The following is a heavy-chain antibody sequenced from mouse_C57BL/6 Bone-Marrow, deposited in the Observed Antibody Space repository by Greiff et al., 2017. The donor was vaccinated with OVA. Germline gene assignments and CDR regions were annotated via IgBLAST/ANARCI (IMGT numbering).Heavy chain of an antibody. D-gene: IGHD1-1*01. CDR3: ARKGYGSSFDY. Sequence: VKLQESGPGLVAPSQSLSITCTVSGFSLTSYAISWVRQPPGKGLEWFGVIWTGGGTNYNSAFKSRLSISKDNSKSQVFLKMNSLQTDDPARYYCARKGYGSSFDYWGQGTTLTVSS. J-gene: IGHJ2*01. V-gene: IGHV2-9-1*01. CDR1: GFSLTSYA. CDR2: IWTGGGT.